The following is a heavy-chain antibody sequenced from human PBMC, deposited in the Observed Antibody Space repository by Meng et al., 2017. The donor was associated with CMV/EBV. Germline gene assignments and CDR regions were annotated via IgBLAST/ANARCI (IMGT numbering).Heavy chain of an antibody. CDR3: ARREYIVVVPAAPGGFDY. CDR2: INHSVST. J-gene: IGHJ4*02. V-gene: IGHV4-34*01. D-gene: IGHD2-2*01. Sequence: SETLSLTCAVYGGSFSGYYWSWIRQHPGKGLEWIGEINHSVSTNYNPSLKSRVTISVDTSKNQFSLKLSSVTAADTAVYYCARREYIVVVPAAPGGFDYWGQGTLVTVSS. CDR1: GGSFSGYY.